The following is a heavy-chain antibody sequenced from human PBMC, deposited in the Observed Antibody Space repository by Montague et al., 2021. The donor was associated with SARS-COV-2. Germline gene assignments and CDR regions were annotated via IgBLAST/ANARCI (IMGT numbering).Heavy chain of an antibody. CDR1: GGSISSGGYY. V-gene: IGHV4-31*03. J-gene: IGHJ3*02. CDR2: IYYSGST. CDR3: ARVGITMIVVVDAFDI. D-gene: IGHD3-22*01. Sequence: TLSLTCTVSGGSISSGGYYWSWIRQHPGKGLEWIGYIYYSGSTYYXPSLKSRVTISVDTSKNQFSLKLSSVTAADTAVYYCARVGITMIVVVDAFDIWGQGTMVTVSS.